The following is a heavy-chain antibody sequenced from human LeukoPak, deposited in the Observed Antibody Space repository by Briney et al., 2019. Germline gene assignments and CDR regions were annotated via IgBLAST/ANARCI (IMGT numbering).Heavy chain of an antibody. CDR2: IRYDGSNK. CDR1: GFTFSSYG. V-gene: IGHV3-30*02. Sequence: PGGSLRLSCAASGFTFSSYGMHWVRQAPGKGLEWVAFIRYDGSNKYYADSVKGRFTISRDNAKNSLYLQMNSLRAEDTAVYYCARAGLRYFDWGFDPWGQGTLVTVSS. D-gene: IGHD3-9*01. CDR3: ARAGLRYFDWGFDP. J-gene: IGHJ5*02.